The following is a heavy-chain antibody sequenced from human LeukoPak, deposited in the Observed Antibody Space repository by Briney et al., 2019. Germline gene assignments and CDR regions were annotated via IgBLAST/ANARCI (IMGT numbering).Heavy chain of an antibody. CDR3: ARLLYSSGSYYFDY. D-gene: IGHD6-19*01. Sequence: ETLSLTXXXXGGSIXSXSYYWGWIRQPPGKGLEWIVSIYYSGSTYYNPSLKSRITISVDTSKNQFSLKLSSVTAADTAVYYCARLLYSSGSYYFDYWGQGTLVTVSS. J-gene: IGHJ4*02. CDR1: GGSIXSXSYY. V-gene: IGHV4-39*01. CDR2: IYYSGST.